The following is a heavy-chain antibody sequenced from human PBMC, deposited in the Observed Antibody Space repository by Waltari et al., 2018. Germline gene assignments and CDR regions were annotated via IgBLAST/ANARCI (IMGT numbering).Heavy chain of an antibody. CDR2: MQYRGST. CDR3: GRIAFGDDGGYFQH. V-gene: IGHV4-39*01. Sequence: QLQLQESGPGLVKPSETLSLTCTVSGGSISTNYNWGWIHQPPGKGLEWMGNMQYRGSTFYNPSPKSRVTISLDTSKNQFSLRLSSVGAADTAVYFCGRIAFGDDGGYFQHWGQGTLVTVSS. D-gene: IGHD4-17*01. J-gene: IGHJ1*01. CDR1: GGSISTNYN.